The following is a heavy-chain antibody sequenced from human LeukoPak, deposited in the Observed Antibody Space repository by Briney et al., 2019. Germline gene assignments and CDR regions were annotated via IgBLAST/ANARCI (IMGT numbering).Heavy chain of an antibody. CDR3: ARDPSGANYFDY. D-gene: IGHD5-12*01. V-gene: IGHV4-31*11. Sequence: SETQSLTYAVSGGSISSGGYSWSWIRQPPGKGLEWIGYIHYSGSTDYNPSLKSRVTISVDTSNNQFSLKLSSVTAADTAVYYCARDPSGANYFDYWGQGTLVTVSS. CDR1: GGSISSGGYS. CDR2: IHYSGST. J-gene: IGHJ4*02.